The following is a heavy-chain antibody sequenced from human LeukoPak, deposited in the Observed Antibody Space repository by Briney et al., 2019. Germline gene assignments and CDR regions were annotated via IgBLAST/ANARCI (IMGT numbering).Heavy chain of an antibody. V-gene: IGHV4-61*01. CDR2: IYYSGST. J-gene: IGHJ4*02. CDR1: GGSVSSGSYY. Sequence: SETLSLTCTVSGGSVSSGSYYWSWIRQPPGKGLEWIGYIYYSGSTYYNPSLKSRVTISVDTSKNQFSLKPSSVTAADTAVYYCARQAPGYSYGYVYWGQGTLVTVSS. D-gene: IGHD5-18*01. CDR3: ARQAPGYSYGYVY.